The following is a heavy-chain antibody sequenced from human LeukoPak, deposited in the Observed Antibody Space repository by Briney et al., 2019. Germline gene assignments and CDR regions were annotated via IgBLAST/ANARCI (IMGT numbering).Heavy chain of an antibody. CDR3: ARSLRVDTAMAFYFDY. J-gene: IGHJ4*02. Sequence: ASVTVSFKASVYTFTSYGISWVRQAPGQGLEWMGWISAYNGNTNYAQKLQGRVTMTTDTSTSTAYMELRSLRSDDTAVYYCARSLRVDTAMAFYFDYWGQGTLVTVSS. V-gene: IGHV1-18*01. CDR1: VYTFTSYG. D-gene: IGHD5-18*01. CDR2: ISAYNGNT.